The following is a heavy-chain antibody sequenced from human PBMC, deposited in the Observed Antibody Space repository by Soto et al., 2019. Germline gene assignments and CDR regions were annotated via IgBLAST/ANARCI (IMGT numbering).Heavy chain of an antibody. Sequence: DVQLLESGGGLVQPGGSLRLSCAASGFSFSSYAMVWVRQAPGQGLEWVAVISARGGSSYFADIVKGRFTLARDNSKNVLSLEMIRLRAEDTAIYFCAKGSIEYSASVDNWGQGTLVVVSS. CDR1: GFSFSSYA. J-gene: IGHJ4*02. CDR2: ISARGGSS. V-gene: IGHV3-23*01. CDR3: AKGSIEYSASVDN. D-gene: IGHD5-12*01.